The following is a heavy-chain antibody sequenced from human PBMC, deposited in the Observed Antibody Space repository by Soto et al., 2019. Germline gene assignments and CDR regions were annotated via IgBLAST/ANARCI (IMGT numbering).Heavy chain of an antibody. CDR2: INHSGST. Sequence: SETLSLTCAVYGGSFSGYYWSWIRQPPGKGLEWIGEINHSGSTNYNPSLKSRVTISVDTPKNQFSLKLSSVTAADTAVYYCARGRGYSSNYGMDVWGQGTTVTVSS. CDR3: ARGRGYSSNYGMDV. V-gene: IGHV4-34*01. D-gene: IGHD5-18*01. J-gene: IGHJ6*02. CDR1: GGSFSGYY.